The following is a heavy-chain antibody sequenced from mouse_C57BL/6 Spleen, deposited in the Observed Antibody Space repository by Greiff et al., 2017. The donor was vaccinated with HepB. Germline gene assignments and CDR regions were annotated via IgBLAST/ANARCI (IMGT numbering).Heavy chain of an antibody. J-gene: IGHJ4*01. CDR2: IHPNSGST. CDR3: AREDRSTYYAMDY. V-gene: IGHV1-64*01. CDR1: GYTFTSYW. D-gene: IGHD2-1*01. Sequence: QVQLQQSGAELVKPGASVKLSCKASGYTFTSYWMHWVKQRPGQGLEWIGMIHPNSGSTNYNEKFKSKATLTVDKSSSTAYMQLSSLTSEDSAVYYCAREDRSTYYAMDYWGQGTSVTVSS.